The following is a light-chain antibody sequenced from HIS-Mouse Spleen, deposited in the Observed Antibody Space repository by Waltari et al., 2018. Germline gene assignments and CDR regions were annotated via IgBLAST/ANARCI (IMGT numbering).Light chain of an antibody. CDR1: SSNIGSNY. V-gene: IGLV1-47*01. Sequence: QSVLTQPPSASGTPGQRVTISCSGSSSNIGSNYVYWYQQLPGTAPKLLIYRNNPAPSGLPDRFSGSKSGTSASLAISGLRSEDEADYYCAAWDDSLSGPVFGGGTKLTVL. CDR3: AAWDDSLSGPV. J-gene: IGLJ3*02. CDR2: RNN.